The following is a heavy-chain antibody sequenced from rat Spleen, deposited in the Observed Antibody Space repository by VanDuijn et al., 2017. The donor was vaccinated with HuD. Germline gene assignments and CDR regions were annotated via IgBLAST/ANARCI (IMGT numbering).Heavy chain of an antibody. D-gene: IGHD1-6*01. CDR1: GFTFNNYW. J-gene: IGHJ3*01. CDR2: ITNPGGNK. V-gene: IGHV5-31*01. CDR3: ATGPRILRLDWFAY. Sequence: EVQLVESGGGQVQPGRSLKLSCVASGFTFNNYWMTWIRQVPGQGLAWVASITNPGGNKYYANSVKGRFSISRDNAKSTLYLQMDSLRSEDTATYYCATGPRILRLDWFAYWGQGTLVTVSS.